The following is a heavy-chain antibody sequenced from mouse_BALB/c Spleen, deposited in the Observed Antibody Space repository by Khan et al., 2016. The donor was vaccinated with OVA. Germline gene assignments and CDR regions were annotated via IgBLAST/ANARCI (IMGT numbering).Heavy chain of an antibody. Sequence: EVQLQESGGDLVRPGGSLKLSCAASGFTFSAYGMSWVRQSPDKRLEWVATINSHGYYTYYPDSLKGRFIISRDNAKNTLYLQMRSLKSEDTAMYYCASHLTGSFAYWGQGTLVTVSA. CDR3: ASHLTGSFAY. J-gene: IGHJ3*01. CDR2: INSHGYYT. D-gene: IGHD4-1*01. V-gene: IGHV5-6*01. CDR1: GFTFSAYG.